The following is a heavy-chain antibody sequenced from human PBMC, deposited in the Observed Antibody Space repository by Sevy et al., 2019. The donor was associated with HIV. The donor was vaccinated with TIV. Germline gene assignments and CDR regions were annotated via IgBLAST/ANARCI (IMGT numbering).Heavy chain of an antibody. J-gene: IGHJ6*02. CDR2: IWYDGSKK. CDR1: GFSFSTYG. V-gene: IGHV3-33*01. D-gene: IGHD3-10*01. CDR3: ARGSRITMVRGDHYGMDV. Sequence: GGSLRLSCTTSGFSFSTYGMHWVRHAPGKGLEWVAGIWYDGSKKQYADSVKGRFTISRDNSKNTLYLQMNSLRAEDTAVYYCARGSRITMVRGDHYGMDVWGQGTTVTVSS.